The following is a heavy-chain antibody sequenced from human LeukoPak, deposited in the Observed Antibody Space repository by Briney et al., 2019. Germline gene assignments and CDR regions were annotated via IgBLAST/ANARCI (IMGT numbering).Heavy chain of an antibody. D-gene: IGHD3-10*01. CDR3: AREASMVRGVMAY. Sequence: GGSLRLSCAASGFTFSSYSMNWVRQAPGKGLEWVSSISSSSSYIYYADSVKGRFTISRDNAKNSLYLQMNSLRAEDTAVYYCAREASMVRGVMAYWGQGTLVTVSS. J-gene: IGHJ4*02. CDR2: ISSSSSYI. CDR1: GFTFSSYS. V-gene: IGHV3-21*04.